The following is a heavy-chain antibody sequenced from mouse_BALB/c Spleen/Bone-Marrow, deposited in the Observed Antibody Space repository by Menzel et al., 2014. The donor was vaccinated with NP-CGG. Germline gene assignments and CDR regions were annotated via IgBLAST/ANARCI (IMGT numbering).Heavy chain of an antibody. Sequence: EVQVVESGPELVKPGASVKMSCKASGYTFTSYVMHWVKQKPGQGLEWIGYINPYNDGTKYNEKFKGKATLTSDKSSSTAYMELSSLTSEDSAVYYCARSGRYDGFAYWGQGTLVTVSA. V-gene: IGHV1-14*01. CDR3: ARSGRYDGFAY. CDR1: GYTFTSYV. D-gene: IGHD2-14*01. J-gene: IGHJ3*01. CDR2: INPYNDGT.